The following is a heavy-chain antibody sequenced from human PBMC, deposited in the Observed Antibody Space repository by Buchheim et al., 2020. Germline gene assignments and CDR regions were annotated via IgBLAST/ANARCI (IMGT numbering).Heavy chain of an antibody. CDR1: GGSISSYY. CDR2: IYYSGST. J-gene: IGHJ5*02. D-gene: IGHD3-3*01. Sequence: QVQLQESGPGLVKPSETLSLTCTVSGGSISSYYWSWIRQPPGKGLEWIGYIYYSGSTNYNPSLKSRVTISVDTSKNQFSLTLSSVTAADTAVYYCARNYDFWSGYLGGNWFDPWGQGTL. CDR3: ARNYDFWSGYLGGNWFDP. V-gene: IGHV4-59*01.